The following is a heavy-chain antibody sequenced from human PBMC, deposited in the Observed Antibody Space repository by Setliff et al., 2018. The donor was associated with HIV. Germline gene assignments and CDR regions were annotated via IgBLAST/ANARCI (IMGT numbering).Heavy chain of an antibody. CDR3: ARGGPTVAFGLDV. J-gene: IGHJ6*02. V-gene: IGHV4-38-2*02. CDR2: IYRHGTT. D-gene: IGHD4-17*01. CDR1: GASISSDT. Sequence: PSETLSLTCIVSGASISSDTWGWIRQPPGKGLEWIGNIYRHGTTYYYPSLKGRVTISLDTSNNQFSLNLNSVTAADTAVYYCARGGPTVAFGLDVWGQGTTVTVSS.